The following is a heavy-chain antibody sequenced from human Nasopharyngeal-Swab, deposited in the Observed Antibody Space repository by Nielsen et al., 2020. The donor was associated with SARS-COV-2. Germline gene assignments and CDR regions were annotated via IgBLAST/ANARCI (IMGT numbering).Heavy chain of an antibody. Sequence: GGSLRLSCAASGFTFSSYGMHWVRQAPGRGLEWVAVISYDGSNKYYADSVKGRFTISRDNSKNTLYLQMNSLRAEDTAVYYCARDRGITMPFDYWGQGTLVTVSS. D-gene: IGHD1-14*01. CDR3: ARDRGITMPFDY. J-gene: IGHJ4*02. CDR1: GFTFSSYG. CDR2: ISYDGSNK. V-gene: IGHV3-30*03.